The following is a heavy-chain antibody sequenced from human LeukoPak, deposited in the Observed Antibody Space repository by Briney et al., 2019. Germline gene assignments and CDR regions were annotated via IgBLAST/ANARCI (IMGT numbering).Heavy chain of an antibody. Sequence: ASVKVSCKTSGYTFTDYYIHWVRQAPGQGLEWMGWINPHSGGTKYAQKFQGRVTMTRDTSISTAYMEVSGLRSDDTAVYYCARDLEDGYYYYYYMDVWGKGTTVTVSS. CDR3: ARDLEDGYYYYYYMDV. J-gene: IGHJ6*03. D-gene: IGHD1-1*01. CDR2: INPHSGGT. V-gene: IGHV1-2*02. CDR1: GYTFTDYY.